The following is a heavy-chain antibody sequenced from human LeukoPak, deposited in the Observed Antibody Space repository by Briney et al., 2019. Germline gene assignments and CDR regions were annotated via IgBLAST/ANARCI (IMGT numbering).Heavy chain of an antibody. J-gene: IGHJ4*02. CDR3: AATQEGVDY. CDR2: IYSGGNT. D-gene: IGHD3-16*01. Sequence: GRSLRLSCAASGFTVSGNYMSWVRQAPGKGLEWVSVIYSGGNTYYVDSVKGRFTISRGNSNNTLYLQMNSLRAEDTAVYYCAATQEGVDYWGQGTLVTVSS. CDR1: GFTVSGNY. V-gene: IGHV3-66*02.